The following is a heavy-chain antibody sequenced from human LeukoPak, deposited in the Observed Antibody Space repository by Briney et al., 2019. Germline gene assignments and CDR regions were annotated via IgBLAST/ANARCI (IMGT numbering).Heavy chain of an antibody. Sequence: GGSLRLSCAASGFTVSSNYMSWVRQAPGKGLEWVSAISGSGGSTYYADSVKGRFTISRDNSKNTLYLQMNSLRAEDTAVYYCAKDIYYDSSGYIDYWGQGTLVTVSS. CDR2: ISGSGGST. J-gene: IGHJ4*02. D-gene: IGHD3-22*01. CDR3: AKDIYYDSSGYIDY. V-gene: IGHV3-23*01. CDR1: GFTVSSNY.